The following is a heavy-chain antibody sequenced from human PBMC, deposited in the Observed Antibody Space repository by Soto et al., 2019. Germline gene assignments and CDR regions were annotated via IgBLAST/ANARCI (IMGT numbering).Heavy chain of an antibody. CDR3: AGPCGRGKSRYYYYYYMDV. Sequence: EVQLVESGGGLVQPGGSLRLSCAASGFTFSSYSMNWVRQAPGKGLEWVSYISSSSSTIYYADSVKGRFTISRDNAKNSLYLQMNSLRAEDTAVYYCAGPCGRGKSRYYYYYYMDVWGKGTTVTVSS. CDR1: GFTFSSYS. J-gene: IGHJ6*03. D-gene: IGHD2-21*01. CDR2: ISSSSSTI. V-gene: IGHV3-48*01.